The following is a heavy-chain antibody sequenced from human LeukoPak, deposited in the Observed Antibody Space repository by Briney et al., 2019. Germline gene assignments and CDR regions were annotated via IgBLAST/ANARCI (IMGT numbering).Heavy chain of an antibody. V-gene: IGHV4-61*01. CDR3: ARYGRIVGATIDY. Sequence: SETLSLTCTVSGGSVSSGSYYWSWIRQPPGKGLEWIGYIYYSGSTNYNPSLKSRVTISVDTSKNQFSLKLSSVTAADTAVYYCARYGRIVGATIDYWGQGTLVTVSS. J-gene: IGHJ4*02. CDR2: IYYSGST. CDR1: GGSVSSGSYY. D-gene: IGHD1-26*01.